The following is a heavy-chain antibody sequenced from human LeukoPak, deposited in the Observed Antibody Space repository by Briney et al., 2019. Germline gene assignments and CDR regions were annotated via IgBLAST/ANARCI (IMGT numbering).Heavy chain of an antibody. CDR1: GDSISRSDSY. V-gene: IGHV4-39*01. J-gene: IGHJ1*01. CDR3: ARRRYFDGSGYLE. D-gene: IGHD3-22*01. Sequence: PSETLSLTCSVSGDSISRSDSYWDWVRQPPGKGLEWIGTIYYSGRTYYSPSRKGRVTMSVDTSKNQFSLNLRSVTAADTATFYCARRRYFDGSGYLEWGQGTLLSVSS. CDR2: IYYSGRT.